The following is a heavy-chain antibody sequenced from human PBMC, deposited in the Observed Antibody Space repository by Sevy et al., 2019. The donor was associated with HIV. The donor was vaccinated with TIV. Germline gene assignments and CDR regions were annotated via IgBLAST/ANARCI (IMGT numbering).Heavy chain of an antibody. CDR2: IYTSGST. J-gene: IGHJ6*03. D-gene: IGHD3-10*01. Sequence: SETLSLTCTVSGGSISSYYWSWIRQPAGKGLEWIGRIYTSGSTNYNPSLKSRVTMSVDTSKNQFSLKLSSVTAADTAVYYCARDNKDGSGCVIYYYYYMDVWGKGTTVTVSS. CDR1: GGSISSYY. V-gene: IGHV4-4*07. CDR3: ARDNKDGSGCVIYYYYYMDV.